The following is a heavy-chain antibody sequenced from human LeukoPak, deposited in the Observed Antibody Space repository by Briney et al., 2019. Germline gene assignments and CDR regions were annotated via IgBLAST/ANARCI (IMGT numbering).Heavy chain of an antibody. J-gene: IGHJ5*02. CDR2: IYYSGST. CDR3: ARDQLPYNWFDP. V-gene: IGHV4-30-4*08. Sequence: SETLSLTCTVSGGSISSGDYYWSWIRQPPGKGLEWIGYIYYSGSTYYNPYLKSRVTISVDTSKNQFSLKLSSVTAADTAVYYCARDQLPYNWFDPWGQGTLVTVSS. CDR1: GGSISSGDYY. D-gene: IGHD2-2*01.